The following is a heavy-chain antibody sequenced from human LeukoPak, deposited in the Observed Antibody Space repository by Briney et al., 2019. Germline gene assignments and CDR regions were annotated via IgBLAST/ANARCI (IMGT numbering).Heavy chain of an antibody. CDR3: ARLLGYYYDSSGYRRGSKEYYFDY. CDR1: GGSISSSSYY. V-gene: IGHV4-39*01. J-gene: IGHJ4*02. CDR2: IYYSGST. Sequence: PSETLSLTCTVSGGSISSSSYYWGWIRQPPGKRLEWIGSIYYSGSTYYNPSLKSRVTISVDTSKNQFSLKLSSVTAADTAVYYCARLLGYYYDSSGYRRGSKEYYFDYWGQGTLVTVSS. D-gene: IGHD3-22*01.